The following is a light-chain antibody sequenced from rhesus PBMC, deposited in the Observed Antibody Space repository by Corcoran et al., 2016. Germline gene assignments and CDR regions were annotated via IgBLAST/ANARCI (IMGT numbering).Light chain of an antibody. CDR1: QGISSY. CDR2: AAS. V-gene: IGKV1-28*01. CDR3: LQHNSYPYN. J-gene: IGKJ2*01. Sequence: DIQMTQSPSSLSASVGDTVTITCRASQGISSYLNWFQQKPGKAPKLLIYAASSLESGVPSRFSGSGSGTELTLTISSLQPEDVAAYYCLQHNSYPYNFGHGTKVEIK.